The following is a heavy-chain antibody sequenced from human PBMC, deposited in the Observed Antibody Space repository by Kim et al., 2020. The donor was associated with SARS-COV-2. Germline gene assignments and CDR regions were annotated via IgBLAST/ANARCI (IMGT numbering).Heavy chain of an antibody. D-gene: IGHD3-3*01. V-gene: IGHV3-15*01. CDR2: IKSKTDGGTT. CDR1: GFTFSNAW. Sequence: GGSLRLSCAASGFTFSNAWMSWVRQAPGKGLEWVGRIKSKTDGGTTDYAAPVKGRFTISRDDSKNTLYLQMNSLKTEDTAVYYCTTGLSYYDFWSGSSVSSDPWGQGTLVTVSS. J-gene: IGHJ5*02. CDR3: TTGLSYYDFWSGSSVSSDP.